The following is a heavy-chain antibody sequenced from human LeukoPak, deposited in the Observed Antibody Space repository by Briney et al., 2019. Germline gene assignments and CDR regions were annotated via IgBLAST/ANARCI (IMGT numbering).Heavy chain of an antibody. V-gene: IGHV3-7*01. CDR2: IKQDGSEK. J-gene: IGHJ4*02. D-gene: IGHD3-10*01. CDR1: GLTFSSYA. Sequence: PGGSLRLSCAASGLTFSSYAMSWVRQAPGKGLEWVANIKQDGSEKKYVDSVKGRFTISRDNAKNSLYLQMNSLRAEDTAVYYCARYYSTWGFDYWGQGTLVTVSS. CDR3: ARYYSTWGFDY.